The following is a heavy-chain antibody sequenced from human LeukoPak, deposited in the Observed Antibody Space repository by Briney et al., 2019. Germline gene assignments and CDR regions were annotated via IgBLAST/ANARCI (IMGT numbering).Heavy chain of an antibody. CDR3: ARGTGDYDVWSQDY. Sequence: SQTLSLTCTVSGGSISSGSYYWSWIRQPAGKGLEWIGRIYTSGSTNYNPSLKSRVTISLDTSKNQFSLKQSAVTAADTAVYCCARGTGDYDVWSQDYWGQGTLVTVSS. CDR2: IYTSGST. V-gene: IGHV4-61*02. J-gene: IGHJ4*02. CDR1: GGSISSGSYY. D-gene: IGHD3-3*01.